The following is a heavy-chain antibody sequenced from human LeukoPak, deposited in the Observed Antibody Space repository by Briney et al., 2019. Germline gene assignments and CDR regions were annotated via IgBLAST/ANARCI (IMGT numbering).Heavy chain of an antibody. J-gene: IGHJ4*02. CDR2: ISDSGNKI. V-gene: IGHV3-48*03. CDR3: ARGGTEELDY. Sequence: PGGSLRLSCVVPGFTFSSYEMAWVRQAPGKGLKWVSYISDSGNKIYYADSVKGRFTVSRDNAKNSLYLQMNSLRVEDTAIYYCARGGTEELDYWGQGTLVTVSS. CDR1: GFTFSSYE. D-gene: IGHD1-7*01.